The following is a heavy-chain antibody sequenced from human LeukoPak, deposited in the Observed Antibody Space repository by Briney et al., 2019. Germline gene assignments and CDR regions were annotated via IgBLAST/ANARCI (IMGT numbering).Heavy chain of an antibody. CDR2: INHSGST. CDR1: GGSFSGYY. Sequence: SETLSLTCAVYGGSFSGYYWSWIRQPPGKGLEWIGEINHSGSTYYNPSLKSRVTISVDTSKNQFSLKLSSVTAADTAVYYCARRGIYDFWSGYGIFDYWGQGTLVTVSS. D-gene: IGHD3-3*01. J-gene: IGHJ4*02. V-gene: IGHV4-34*01. CDR3: ARRGIYDFWSGYGIFDY.